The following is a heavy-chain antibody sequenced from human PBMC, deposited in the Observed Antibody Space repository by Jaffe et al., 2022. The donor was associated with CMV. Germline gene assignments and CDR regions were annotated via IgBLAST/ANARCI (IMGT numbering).Heavy chain of an antibody. CDR3: ARVQEGYKPGLVVDRWFDP. V-gene: IGHV5-10-1*03. CDR2: IDPSDSYT. J-gene: IGHJ5*02. CDR1: GYKFTSYW. Sequence: EVQLAQSGAEVKKPGESLRISCKVSGYKFTSYWISWVRQMPGKGLEWMGKIDPSDSYTNYSPSFQGHVIISVDKSLSTAYLQWSSLKTSDTAIYYCARVQEGYKPGLVVDRWFDPWGQGTRVTVSS. D-gene: IGHD2-2*02.